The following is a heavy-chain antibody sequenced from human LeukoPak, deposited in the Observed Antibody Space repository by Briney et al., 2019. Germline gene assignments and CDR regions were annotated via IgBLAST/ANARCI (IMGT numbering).Heavy chain of an antibody. CDR1: GFTVSSNS. V-gene: IGHV3-53*01. CDR2: ICSDNT. D-gene: IGHD2-2*01. J-gene: IGHJ5*02. Sequence: PGGSLRLSCTVSGFTVSSNSMSWVRQAPGKGLEWVSFICSDNTHYSDSVKGRFTISRDNSKNTLYLQMNSLRAEDTAVYYCARAGEDIVVVPAATSQDWFDPWGQGTLVTVSS. CDR3: ARAGEDIVVVPAATSQDWFDP.